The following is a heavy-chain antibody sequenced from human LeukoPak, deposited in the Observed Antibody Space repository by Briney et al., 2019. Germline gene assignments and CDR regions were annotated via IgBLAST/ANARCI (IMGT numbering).Heavy chain of an antibody. CDR1: GFVFSKNG. CDR3: AKFSYGDYVA. V-gene: IGHV3-30*02. CDR2: IRHDESNK. D-gene: IGHD4-17*01. Sequence: GGSLRLSCATSGFVFSKNGMHWVRQAPGKGVEWVAFIRHDESNKYYADSVKGRFTISRDNSKNTLSLQMNSLRPDDTAVYYCAKFSYGDYVAWGQGTLVIVSS. J-gene: IGHJ5*02.